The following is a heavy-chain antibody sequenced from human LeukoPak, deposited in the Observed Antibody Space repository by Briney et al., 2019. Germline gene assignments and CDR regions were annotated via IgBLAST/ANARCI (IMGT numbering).Heavy chain of an antibody. CDR3: ARGYSYGHDAFDI. D-gene: IGHD5-18*01. V-gene: IGHV3-11*01. CDR1: GFTFSDYY. J-gene: IGHJ3*02. CDR2: ISSSGSTI. Sequence: GGSLRLSCAASGFTFSDYYMSWIRQAPGKGLEWVSYISSSGSTIYYADSVKDRFTISRDNAKNSLYLQMNSQRAEDTAVYYCARGYSYGHDAFDIWGQGTMVTVSS.